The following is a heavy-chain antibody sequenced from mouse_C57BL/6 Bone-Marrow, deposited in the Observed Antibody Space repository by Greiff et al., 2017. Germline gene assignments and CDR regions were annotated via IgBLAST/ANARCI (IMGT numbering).Heavy chain of an antibody. J-gene: IGHJ4*01. D-gene: IGHD1-1*01. V-gene: IGHV1-15*01. CDR2: IDPETGGT. CDR1: GYTFTDYE. CDR3: TRAVDYAMDY. Sequence: QVQLQQSGAELVRPGASVTLSCKASGYTFTDYEMHWVKQTPVHGLEWIGAIDPETGGTAYNQKFKGKAILTADKSSSTAYMELRSLTSEDSAVYYCTRAVDYAMDYWGQGTSVTVSS.